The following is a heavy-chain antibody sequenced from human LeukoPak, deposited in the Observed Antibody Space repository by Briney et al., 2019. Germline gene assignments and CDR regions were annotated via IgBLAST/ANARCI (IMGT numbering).Heavy chain of an antibody. CDR3: VRRVGNSKYDY. Sequence: GESLKISCRVFGDNLASYWIGWVRQLSGKGLEWMGIIYPGDSDTRYSPSFQGQVTISADKSISTAYLQWSSLKASDTAMYYCVRRVGNSKYDYWGQGTLVTVPS. CDR2: IYPGDSDT. J-gene: IGHJ4*02. D-gene: IGHD4-11*01. V-gene: IGHV5-51*01. CDR1: GDNLASYW.